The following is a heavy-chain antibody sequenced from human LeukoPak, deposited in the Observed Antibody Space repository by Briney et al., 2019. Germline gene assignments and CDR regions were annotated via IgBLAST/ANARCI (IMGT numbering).Heavy chain of an antibody. V-gene: IGHV5-51*01. CDR2: VYPGDSGT. CDR1: GYTFINYW. CDR3: ARNGAAGSPNRFFNWFDP. Sequence: GESLKISCKGSGYTFINYWIGWVRQMPGKGLEWMGIVYPGDSGTRYSPSFQGQVTFSVDKSINTAYLQWSSLKASDTAMYYCARNGAAGSPNRFFNWFDPWGQGTLVTVSS. J-gene: IGHJ5*02. D-gene: IGHD6-13*01.